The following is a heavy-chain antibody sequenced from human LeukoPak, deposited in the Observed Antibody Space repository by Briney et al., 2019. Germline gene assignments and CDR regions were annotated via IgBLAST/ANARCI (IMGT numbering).Heavy chain of an antibody. CDR1: GGSISSGGYY. CDR2: IYYSGST. Sequence: SETLSLTCTVSGGSISSGGYYWSWIRQHPGKGLEWIGYIYYSGSTYYNPSLKSRVTISVDTPKNQFSLKLSSVTAADTAVYYCAKDTMIVVVAPFDYWGQGTLVTVSS. V-gene: IGHV4-31*03. J-gene: IGHJ4*02. CDR3: AKDTMIVVVAPFDY. D-gene: IGHD3-22*01.